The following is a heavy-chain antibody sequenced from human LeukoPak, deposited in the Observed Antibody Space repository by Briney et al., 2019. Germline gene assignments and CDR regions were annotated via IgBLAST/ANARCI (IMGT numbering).Heavy chain of an antibody. Sequence: ASVTVSCKASGYTFTGYYMHWVRQAPGHGLEWMGRINPNSGGTNYAQKFQGRVTMTRDTSISTAYMELSRLRYDDTAVYYCARERQDSSSSVDYWGQGTLVTVSS. CDR3: ARERQDSSSSVDY. J-gene: IGHJ4*02. D-gene: IGHD6-6*01. CDR1: GYTFTGYY. V-gene: IGHV1-2*06. CDR2: INPNSGGT.